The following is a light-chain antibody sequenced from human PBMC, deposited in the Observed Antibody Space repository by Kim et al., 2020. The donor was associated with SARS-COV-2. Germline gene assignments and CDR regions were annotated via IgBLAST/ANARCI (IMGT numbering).Light chain of an antibody. V-gene: IGLV3-21*04. Sequence: APGQTATITCGGNNIAAKSVFWYQQRPGQAPVLVIYYDRDRPSGVPGRYSGSNSGNTATLTISRVEAADEADYYCQVWDTESDHYVFGPGTKVTVL. CDR2: YDR. CDR1: NIAAKS. J-gene: IGLJ1*01. CDR3: QVWDTESDHYV.